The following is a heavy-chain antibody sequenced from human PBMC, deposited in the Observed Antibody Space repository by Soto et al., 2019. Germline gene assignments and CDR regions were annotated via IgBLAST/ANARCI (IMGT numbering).Heavy chain of an antibody. CDR3: ARDLAAPGYYYYGMDV. CDR1: GGSISSYY. D-gene: IGHD6-13*01. CDR2: IYYSGST. V-gene: IGHV4-59*01. J-gene: IGHJ6*02. Sequence: XATLSLTCTVCGGSISSYYWSWIRQPPGKGLEWIGYIYYSGSTNYNPSLKSRVTISVDTSKNQFSLKLSSVTAADTAVYYCARDLAAPGYYYYGMDVWGQGTTVTVSS.